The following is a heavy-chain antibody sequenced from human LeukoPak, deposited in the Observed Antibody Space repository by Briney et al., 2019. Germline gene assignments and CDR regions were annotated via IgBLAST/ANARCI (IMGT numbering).Heavy chain of an antibody. J-gene: IGHJ4*02. CDR3: ASSMSYDSSGYYWYYFDY. Sequence: PSETLSLTCTASGGSISSSSYYWGWIRQPPGKGLERIGSIYYSGSTYYNPSLKSRVTISVDTYKNQFSLKLSSVTAADTAVYYCASSMSYDSSGYYWYYFDYWGQGTLVTVSS. CDR1: GGSISSSSYY. V-gene: IGHV4-39*07. D-gene: IGHD3-22*01. CDR2: IYYSGST.